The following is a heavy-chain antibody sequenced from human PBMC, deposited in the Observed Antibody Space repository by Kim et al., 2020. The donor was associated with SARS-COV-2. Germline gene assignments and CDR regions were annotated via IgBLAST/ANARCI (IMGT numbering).Heavy chain of an antibody. CDR3: ARDAHNWNDFLDFDY. D-gene: IGHD1-1*01. J-gene: IGHJ4*02. V-gene: IGHV3-21*01. Sequence: GGSLRLSCAASGFTFSSYSMNWVRQAPGKGLEWVSSISSSSSYIYYADSVKGRFTISRDNAKNSLYLQMNSLRAEDTAVYYCARDAHNWNDFLDFDYWGQGTLVTVSS. CDR1: GFTFSSYS. CDR2: ISSSSSYI.